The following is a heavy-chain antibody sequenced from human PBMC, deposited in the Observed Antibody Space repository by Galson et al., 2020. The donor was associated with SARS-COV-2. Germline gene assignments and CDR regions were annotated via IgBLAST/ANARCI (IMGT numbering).Heavy chain of an antibody. V-gene: IGHV1-46*01. D-gene: IGHD3-10*01. CDR2: INPNGGST. J-gene: IGHJ6*03. Sequence: ASVKVSCKASGYTFTSYYMHWVRQAPGQGLEWMGIINPNGGSTNYAQKFQGRVTMTRDTSTSTVYMELSSLRSEDTAVYYCARDLSVRKLWFGELTVYYCYMDVWGKGTTVTVSS. CDR3: ARDLSVRKLWFGELTVYYCYMDV. CDR1: GYTFTSYY.